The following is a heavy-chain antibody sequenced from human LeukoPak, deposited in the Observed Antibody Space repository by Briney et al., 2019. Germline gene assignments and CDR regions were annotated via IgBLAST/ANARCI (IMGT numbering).Heavy chain of an antibody. CDR3: ARLKCISTTCPSRYVMDV. D-gene: IGHD2-2*01. J-gene: IGHJ6*02. CDR2: IYYSGST. Sequence: PSETLSLTCSVSGGSISSYYWSWIRQPPGKGLEYIGYIYYSGSTNYNPSLKSRAAISVDTSKEQFSLNLTSVTAADTAVYYCARLKCISTTCPSRYVMDVWGQGTTVTVSS. CDR1: GGSISSYY. V-gene: IGHV4-59*01.